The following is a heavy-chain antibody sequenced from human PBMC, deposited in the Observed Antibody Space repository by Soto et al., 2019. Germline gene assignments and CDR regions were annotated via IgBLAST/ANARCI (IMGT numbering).Heavy chain of an antibody. D-gene: IGHD2-15*01. CDR1: SGSISSSNW. CDR2: IYHSGST. Sequence: SSETLSLTCAVSSGSISSSNWWSWVRQPPGKGLEWIGEIYHSGSTNYNPSLKSRVTISVDKSKNQFSLKLSSVTAADTAVYYCARGSTVVTLNWFDPWGQGTLVTVSS. V-gene: IGHV4-4*02. J-gene: IGHJ5*02. CDR3: ARGSTVVTLNWFDP.